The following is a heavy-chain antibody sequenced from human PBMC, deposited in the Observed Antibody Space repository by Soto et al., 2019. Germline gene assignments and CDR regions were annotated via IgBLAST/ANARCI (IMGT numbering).Heavy chain of an antibody. J-gene: IGHJ4*02. CDR2: IDYNGVT. CDR1: GASISSRDYY. CDR3: GRVMIGTSRHTDSDY. D-gene: IGHD2-2*01. V-gene: IGHV4-39*01. Sequence: PSETLSLTCSVSGASISSRDYYWGWIRQTPGKGLEWIGNIDYNGVTYYNPSLKSRVTVPKDTSKNQFSLKVAPVTAADTAIYYCGRVMIGTSRHTDSDYWGQGTQVTVSS.